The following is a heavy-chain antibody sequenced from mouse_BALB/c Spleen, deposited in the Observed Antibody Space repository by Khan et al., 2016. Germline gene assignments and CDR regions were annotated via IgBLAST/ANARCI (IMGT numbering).Heavy chain of an antibody. V-gene: IGHV1S29*02. CDR2: IYPYNGGT. Sequence: VQLQQSGPELVKPGASVKISCKASGYTFTDYNMHWVKQSHGKSLEWIGYIYPYNGGTGYNQKFKSKATLSVETFSSTAYMDLRSLTSEDSAVYYCAREGNWAFDYWGQGTTLTVSS. CDR3: AREGNWAFDY. D-gene: IGHD4-1*01. J-gene: IGHJ2*01. CDR1: GYTFTDYN.